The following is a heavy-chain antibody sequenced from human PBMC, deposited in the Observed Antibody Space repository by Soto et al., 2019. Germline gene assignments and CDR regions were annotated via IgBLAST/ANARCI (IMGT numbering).Heavy chain of an antibody. D-gene: IGHD5-12*01. Sequence: SSETLSLTCTVSGGSISSSSYYWGWIRQPPGKGLEWIGSIYYSGSTYYSPSLKSRASMSMDTSKNLFYLRLRSLTAADTAVYFCARVKATLYRDYYFDYWGQGTLVTVSS. CDR1: GGSISSSSYY. CDR3: ARVKATLYRDYYFDY. J-gene: IGHJ4*02. CDR2: IYYSGST. V-gene: IGHV4-39*07.